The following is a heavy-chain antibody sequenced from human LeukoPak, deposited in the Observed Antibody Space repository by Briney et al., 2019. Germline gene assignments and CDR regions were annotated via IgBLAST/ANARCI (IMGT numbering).Heavy chain of an antibody. V-gene: IGHV3-30-3*01. J-gene: IGHJ4*02. CDR3: AREWGLGLDH. CDR2: ISYDGSNK. CDR1: GFTFSSYA. Sequence: GGSLRLSCAASGFTFSSYAMHWVRQAPGKGLEWVAVISYDGSNKYYADSVKGRFTISRDNSKSTLYLQMNSLRAEDTAVYYCAREWGLGLDHWGQGTLVTVSS. D-gene: IGHD1-26*01.